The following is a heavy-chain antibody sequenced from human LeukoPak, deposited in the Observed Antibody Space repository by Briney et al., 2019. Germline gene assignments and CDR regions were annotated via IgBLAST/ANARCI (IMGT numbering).Heavy chain of an antibody. CDR1: RDTPTRDV. Sequence: ASLWVSCAVSRDTPTRDVVSCVGQSPGTRVKWRGWISAYIGNTNYAQKLQGRVTMTTDTSTSTAYMELRSLRSDDTAVYYCATRRLYDILTGRPYGYYGMDVWGQGTTVTVSS. J-gene: IGHJ6*02. CDR2: ISAYIGNT. D-gene: IGHD3-9*01. CDR3: ATRRLYDILTGRPYGYYGMDV. V-gene: IGHV1-18*01.